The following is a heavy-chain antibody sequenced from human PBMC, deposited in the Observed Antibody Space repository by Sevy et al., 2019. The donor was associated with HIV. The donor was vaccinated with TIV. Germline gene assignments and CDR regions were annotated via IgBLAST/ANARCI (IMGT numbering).Heavy chain of an antibody. V-gene: IGHV4-34*01. D-gene: IGHD2-15*01. CDR3: ATWGNRAASPGESY. CDR1: GGSFSGYY. Sequence: SETLSLTCAVYGGSFSGYYWSWIRQPPGKGLEWIGEINHSGSTNYNPSLKCRVTISVDTSKNQFSLKLSSVTAADTAVYYCATWGNRAASPGESYWGQGTLVSVSS. CDR2: INHSGST. J-gene: IGHJ4*02.